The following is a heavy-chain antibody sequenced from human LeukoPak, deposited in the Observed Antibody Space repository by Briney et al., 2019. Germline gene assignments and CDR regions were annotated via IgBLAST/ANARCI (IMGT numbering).Heavy chain of an antibody. Sequence: GGSLRRSCAASGFTFSSYWMNWVRQAPGKGLVWVSRIASDGSSTTYADSVKGRFTASRDNTKNTWYLEMNSLRAEDTAVYYCVVGGSPGYWGQGTLVTVSS. V-gene: IGHV3-74*01. J-gene: IGHJ4*02. CDR2: IASDGSST. CDR3: VVGGSPGY. CDR1: GFTFSSYW. D-gene: IGHD2-15*01.